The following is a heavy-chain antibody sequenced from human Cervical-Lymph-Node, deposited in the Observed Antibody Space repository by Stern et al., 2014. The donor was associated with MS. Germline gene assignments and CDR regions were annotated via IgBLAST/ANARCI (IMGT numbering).Heavy chain of an antibody. CDR3: ARGIIALGGQYYALDV. CDR2: ISPKTGAT. CDR1: AYDFTDYY. Sequence: QVQLVQSGPEVKKPGASLKVSCRASAYDFTDYYLHWVRQAPGQGLQWMGRISPKTGATKYAQKFHDRVAMTRDTSISTAYMDLSSLISDDTAVYYCARGIIALGGQYYALDVWGQGTTVTVSS. V-gene: IGHV1-2*06. J-gene: IGHJ6*02. D-gene: IGHD3-10*01.